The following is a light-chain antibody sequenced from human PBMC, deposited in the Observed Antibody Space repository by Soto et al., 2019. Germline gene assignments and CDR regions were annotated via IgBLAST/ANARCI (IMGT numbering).Light chain of an antibody. Sequence: DIQMTQSPSTLSASVGDRVTITCRASQSISSWLAWYQQKPGKAPKFLIYDASSLESGVPSRFRGSGSGTEFTLTISSLQPDDFATYYCQQYNTYSPEATFGDGTKLEIK. CDR2: DAS. J-gene: IGKJ2*01. CDR1: QSISSW. CDR3: QQYNTYSPEAT. V-gene: IGKV1-5*01.